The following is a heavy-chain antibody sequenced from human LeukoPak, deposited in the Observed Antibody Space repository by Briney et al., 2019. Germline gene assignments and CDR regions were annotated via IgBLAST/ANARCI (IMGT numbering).Heavy chain of an antibody. CDR1: GFTFSSYE. Sequence: GGSLRLSCVASGFTFSSYEMNWVRQAPGKGLEWVAYIGSNDRTKHYADSVKGRFTISRDNAKNSLYLQMNSLRAEDTAIYYCARVVARLFYSDYWGQGTLATVSS. D-gene: IGHD2-15*01. V-gene: IGHV3-48*03. J-gene: IGHJ4*02. CDR3: ARVVARLFYSDY. CDR2: IGSNDRTK.